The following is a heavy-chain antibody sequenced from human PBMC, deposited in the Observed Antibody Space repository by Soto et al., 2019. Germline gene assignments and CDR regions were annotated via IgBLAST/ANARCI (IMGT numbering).Heavy chain of an antibody. Sequence: PGGSLRLSCAASGFTFSSYGMHWVRQAPGKGLEWVAVIWYDGSNKYYADSVKGRFTISRDNSKNTLYLQMNSLRAEDTAVYYCARDGRYYYDSSGKGHEYWGQGTLVTVSS. D-gene: IGHD3-22*01. CDR3: ARDGRYYYDSSGKGHEY. J-gene: IGHJ4*02. CDR2: IWYDGSNK. V-gene: IGHV3-33*01. CDR1: GFTFSSYG.